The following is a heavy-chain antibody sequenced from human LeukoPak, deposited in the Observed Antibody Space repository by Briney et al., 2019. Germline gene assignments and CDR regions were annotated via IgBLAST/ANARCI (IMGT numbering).Heavy chain of an antibody. CDR1: GFTFSSYP. V-gene: IGHV3-30-3*01. D-gene: IGHD3-22*01. CDR3: ARGAYYYED. CDR2: ISYDGSNK. Sequence: GGSLRLSCAASGFTFSSYPMHWVRQAPGKGLEWVAVISYDGSNKYSADSVKGRFTISRDNSKNTLYLQMNSLRAEDTAVYYCARGAYYYEDWGQGTLVTVSS. J-gene: IGHJ4*02.